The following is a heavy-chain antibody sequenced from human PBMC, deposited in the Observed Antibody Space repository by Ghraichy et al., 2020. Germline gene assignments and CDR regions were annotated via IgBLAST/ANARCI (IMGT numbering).Heavy chain of an antibody. D-gene: IGHD1-1*01. CDR3: ARATNCDY. V-gene: IGHV3-7*03. CDR2: IKEDGSDK. CDR1: GFSFSGYR. Sequence: GGSLRLSCAASGFSFSGYRMTWVRQAPGKGLEWVANIKEDGSDKYYVDSVKGRFTVSRDNAKKSLYLQMNSLRAKDTAVYYCARATNCDYWGQGTQVTVSS. J-gene: IGHJ4*02.